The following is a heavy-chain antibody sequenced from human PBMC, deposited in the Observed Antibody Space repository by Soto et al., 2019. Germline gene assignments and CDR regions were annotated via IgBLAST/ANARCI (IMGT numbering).Heavy chain of an antibody. Sequence: ETLSLTCTVSGGSISSYYWSWIRQPAGKGLEWIGRIYTSGSTNYNPSLKSRVTMSVDTSKNQFSLKLSSVTAADTAVYYCARACSSNSCYDVFDYWGQGTLVTVSS. CDR3: ARACSSNSCYDVFDY. CDR2: IYTSGST. V-gene: IGHV4-4*07. J-gene: IGHJ4*02. CDR1: GGSISSYY. D-gene: IGHD2-2*01.